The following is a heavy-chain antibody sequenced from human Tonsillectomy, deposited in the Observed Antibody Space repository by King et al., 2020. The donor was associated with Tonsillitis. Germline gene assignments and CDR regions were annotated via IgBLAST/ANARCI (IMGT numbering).Heavy chain of an antibody. CDR1: GFTFSSYA. V-gene: IGHV3-23*03. Sequence: VQLVESGGGLVQPGGSLRLSCAASGFTFSSYAMSWVRQAPGKGLEWVSVIYSGGSSTYYADSVKGRFTISRDNSKNTLYLQMNSLRAEDTAVYYYAKDQDIAAAGWFDPWGQGTLVTVSS. CDR2: IYSGGSST. CDR3: AKDQDIAAAGWFDP. J-gene: IGHJ5*02. D-gene: IGHD6-13*01.